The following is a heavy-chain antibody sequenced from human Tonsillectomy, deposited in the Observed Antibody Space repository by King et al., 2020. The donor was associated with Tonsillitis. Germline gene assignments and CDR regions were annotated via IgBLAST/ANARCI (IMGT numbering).Heavy chain of an antibody. J-gene: IGHJ6*02. CDR3: VKWSAAGYYYYGMDV. Sequence: QLVQSGGGLVQPGGSLRLSCSASGFTFSSYAMHWVRQAPGKGLEYVSAISSNGGGTYYADSVKGRFTISRDNSKNTLYLHMSSLRAEDTAVAYCVKWSAAGYYYYGMDVWGQGTTVTVSS. D-gene: IGHD6-25*01. CDR2: ISSNGGGT. V-gene: IGHV3-64D*06. CDR1: GFTFSSYA.